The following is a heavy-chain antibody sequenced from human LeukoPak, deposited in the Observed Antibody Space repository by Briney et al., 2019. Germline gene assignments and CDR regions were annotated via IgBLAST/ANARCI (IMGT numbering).Heavy chain of an antibody. CDR2: ISTGGETV. CDR3: ARAGSNFDY. Sequence: PGGSLRLSRAVSGFTFISYEMNWVRQAPGKGLEWVSYISTGGETVYYADSVKGRFTISRDNAKDSLFLQMNSLRADDTAIYYCARAGSNFDYWGQGTLVTVSS. V-gene: IGHV3-48*03. CDR1: GFTFISYE. D-gene: IGHD6-6*01. J-gene: IGHJ4*02.